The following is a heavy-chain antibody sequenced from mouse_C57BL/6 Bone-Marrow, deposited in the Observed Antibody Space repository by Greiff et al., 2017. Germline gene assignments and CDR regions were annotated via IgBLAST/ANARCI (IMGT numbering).Heavy chain of an antibody. CDR1: GYTFTDYY. Sequence: QVQLQQSGPELVKPGASVKISCKASGYTFTDYYINWVKQRPGQGLEWIGWLFPGSGSTYYNEKFKGKATLTVDKSSSTAYMLLSSLTSEDSAVYFCARSIYYDFAWFAYWGQGTLVTVSA. J-gene: IGHJ3*01. V-gene: IGHV1-75*01. CDR3: ARSIYYDFAWFAY. CDR2: LFPGSGST. D-gene: IGHD2-4*01.